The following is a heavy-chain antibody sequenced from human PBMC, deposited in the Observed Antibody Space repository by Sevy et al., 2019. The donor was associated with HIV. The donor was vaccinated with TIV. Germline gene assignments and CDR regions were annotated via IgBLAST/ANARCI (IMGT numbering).Heavy chain of an antibody. Sequence: GGSLRLSCAASGFTFSNAWMSWVRQAPGKGLEWVGRIKSKTDGGTTDYAAPVKGRFTISRDDSKNTLYLQMNSLKTKDTAIYYCTTDSRTRGLSALLDYWGQGTLVTVSS. J-gene: IGHJ4*02. V-gene: IGHV3-15*01. CDR2: IKSKTDGGTT. CDR1: GFTFSNAW. D-gene: IGHD3-10*01. CDR3: TTDSRTRGLSALLDY.